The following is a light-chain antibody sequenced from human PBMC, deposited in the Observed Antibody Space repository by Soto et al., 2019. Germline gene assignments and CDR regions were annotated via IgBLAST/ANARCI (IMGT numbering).Light chain of an antibody. CDR2: GAS. J-gene: IGKJ4*01. V-gene: IGKV3-15*01. CDR3: QQSNNWTLT. CDR1: QSVSTN. Sequence: ERVMTQSPATLSVSPGERATLSCRASQSVSTNLAWYQQKPGQAPRLLIYGASTRATGIPARFSGSGSGTEFTLTISRLQSEDFSVYYCQQSNNWTLTFGGGTKVELK.